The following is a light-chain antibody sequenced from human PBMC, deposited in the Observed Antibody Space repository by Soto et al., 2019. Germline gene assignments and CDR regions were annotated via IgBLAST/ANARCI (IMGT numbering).Light chain of an antibody. CDR3: QQYNSMLS. Sequence: DIQMTQSPSSLSASVGDRVTIACQSSHDVSRNLNWFQQKPGEAPKLLIYDASNLERGVTSSFSASGSGTDFTFTISGLQPEDVATYYCQQYNSMLSFGGGTEIELK. CDR2: DAS. V-gene: IGKV1-33*01. J-gene: IGKJ4*01. CDR1: HDVSRN.